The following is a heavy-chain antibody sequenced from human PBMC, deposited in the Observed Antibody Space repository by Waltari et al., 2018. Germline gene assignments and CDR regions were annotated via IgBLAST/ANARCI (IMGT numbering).Heavy chain of an antibody. V-gene: IGHV3-72*01. Sequence: EVQLVDSGGGLVQPGGSLTLSCAASGFPFGYYDMDWVRQASEKGLEWVGRSRSRRYSYSTEYAASVSGRFIISRDESENSIYLQMNSLKPEDTAVYYCARDLDGDSNLDYWGQGTLVTVSS. J-gene: IGHJ4*02. D-gene: IGHD2-21*02. CDR2: SRSRRYSYST. CDR3: ARDLDGDSNLDY. CDR1: GFPFGYYD.